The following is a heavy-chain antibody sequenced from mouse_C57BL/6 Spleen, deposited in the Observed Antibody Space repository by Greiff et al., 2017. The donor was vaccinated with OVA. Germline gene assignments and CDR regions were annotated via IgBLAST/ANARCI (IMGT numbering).Heavy chain of an antibody. V-gene: IGHV1-50*01. CDR1: GYTFTSYW. J-gene: IGHJ4*01. D-gene: IGHD1-1*01. CDR3: ARKDNYYGRRDYAMDY. Sequence: QVQLQQPGAELVKPGASVKLSCKASGYTFTSYWMQWVKQRPGQGLEWIGEIDPSDSYTNYNQKFKGKATLTVDTSSSTAYMQLSSLTSEDSAVYYCARKDNYYGRRDYAMDYWGKGTSVTVSS. CDR2: IDPSDSYT.